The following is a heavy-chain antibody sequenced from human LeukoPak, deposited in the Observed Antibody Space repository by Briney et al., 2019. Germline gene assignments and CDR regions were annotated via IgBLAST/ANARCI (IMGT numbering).Heavy chain of an antibody. CDR3: ARGRYYYGSGSHFDY. D-gene: IGHD3-10*01. CDR2: INHSGST. CDR1: GGSISSSSYY. V-gene: IGHV4-39*07. Sequence: SETLSLTCTVSGGSISSSSYYWGWIRQPPGKGLEWIGEINHSGSTNYNPSLKSRVTMSVDTSKNQFSLKLSSVTAADTAVYYCARGRYYYGSGSHFDYWGQGTLVTVSS. J-gene: IGHJ4*02.